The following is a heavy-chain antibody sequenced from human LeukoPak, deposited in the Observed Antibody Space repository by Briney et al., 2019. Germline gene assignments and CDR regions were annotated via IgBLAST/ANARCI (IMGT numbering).Heavy chain of an antibody. CDR1: GGSFSGYY. J-gene: IGHJ6*03. CDR2: INHSGST. Sequence: PSETLSLTCAVYGGSFSGYYWSWIRQPPGKGLEWIGEINHSGSTNYNPSLKSRVTISVDTSKNQFSLKLSSVTAADTAVYYCARRGKLERASYYMDVWGKGTTVTVSS. V-gene: IGHV4-34*01. D-gene: IGHD1-1*01. CDR3: ARRGKLERASYYMDV.